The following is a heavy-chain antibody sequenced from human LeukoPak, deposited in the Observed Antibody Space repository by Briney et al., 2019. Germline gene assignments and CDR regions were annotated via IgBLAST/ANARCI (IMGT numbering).Heavy chain of an antibody. CDR2: IYHSGST. D-gene: IGHD3-22*01. CDR1: GYSISSGYY. J-gene: IGHJ5*02. V-gene: IGHV4-38-2*02. CDR3: ARGLRSGYNNWFDP. Sequence: SETLSLTCTVSGYSISSGYYWGWIRQPPGKGLEWIGSIYHSGSTYYNPSLKSRVTISVDTSKNQFSLKLSSVTAADTAVYYCARGLRSGYNNWFDPWGQGTLVTVSS.